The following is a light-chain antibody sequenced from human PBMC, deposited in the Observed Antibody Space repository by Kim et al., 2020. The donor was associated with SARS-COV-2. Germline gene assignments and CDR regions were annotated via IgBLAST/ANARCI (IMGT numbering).Light chain of an antibody. V-gene: IGKV1-27*01. CDR2: GAS. CDR3: QKYNSAPWT. J-gene: IGKJ1*01. CDR1: QGINPY. Sequence: ASVGDRVTITCRASQGINPYLAWYQQTPGEVPKLLMYGASALHSGVPSRFSGSGSGTDFTLTISSLQPEDVATYYCQKYNSAPWTFGQGTKVDIK.